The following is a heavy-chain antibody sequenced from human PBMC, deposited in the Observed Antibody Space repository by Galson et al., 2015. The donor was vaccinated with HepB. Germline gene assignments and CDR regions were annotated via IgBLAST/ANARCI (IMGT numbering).Heavy chain of an antibody. CDR2: ISSSTSPT. D-gene: IGHD3-22*01. Sequence: SLRLSCAASGFTFSSYSMNWVRRAPGKGLEWVAYISSSTSPTYYADSVKGRFTISRDNVKNSLYLQMNSLRDEDTAVYYCARAPRLRNFYDRLDYWGQGTLVTVSS. V-gene: IGHV3-48*02. J-gene: IGHJ4*02. CDR1: GFTFSSYS. CDR3: ARAPRLRNFYDRLDY.